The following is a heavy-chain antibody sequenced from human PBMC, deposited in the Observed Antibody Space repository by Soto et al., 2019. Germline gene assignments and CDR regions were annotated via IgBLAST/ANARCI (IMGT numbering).Heavy chain of an antibody. Sequence: QVQLQESGPGLVKPSQTLSLTCAVSVGSVSSGGYYWTWIRQHPGKGLEWIGYIYYSGSTYYNPSLKSRVTMSLDTSNNQFSLKLSSVTAADTALYYCARVRSAAMAYYCYYMDVWGKGTTVTVSS. CDR3: ARVRSAAMAYYCYYMDV. V-gene: IGHV4-31*11. J-gene: IGHJ6*03. CDR2: IYYSGST. CDR1: VGSVSSGGYY. D-gene: IGHD2-2*01.